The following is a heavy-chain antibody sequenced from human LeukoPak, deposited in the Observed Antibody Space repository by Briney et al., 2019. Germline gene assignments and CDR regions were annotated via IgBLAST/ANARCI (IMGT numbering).Heavy chain of an antibody. Sequence: PGGSLRLSCAASGFTFSSYNMNWVRQAPGKGLEWVSSITSGSSYIYYADSVKGRFTISRDNSKNFLYLQMNSLRAEDTAVYYCARDPYYYESSGYFFGAFDIWGQGTMVTVSS. V-gene: IGHV3-21*01. J-gene: IGHJ3*02. CDR3: ARDPYYYESSGYFFGAFDI. CDR2: ITSGSSYI. CDR1: GFTFSSYN. D-gene: IGHD3-22*01.